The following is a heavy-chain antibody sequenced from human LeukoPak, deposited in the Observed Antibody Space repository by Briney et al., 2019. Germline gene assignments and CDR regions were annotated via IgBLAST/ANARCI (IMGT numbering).Heavy chain of an antibody. CDR3: AKDTNYGDPGGVNYLDY. D-gene: IGHD4-17*01. CDR1: GFTFSSYA. Sequence: GGSLRLSCAASGFTFSSYAMSWVRQAPGKGLEWVSAISGSGGSTYYADSVKGRFTISRDNSKNTLYLQMNSLRAEDTAVYYCAKDTNYGDPGGVNYLDYWGQGTLVTVSS. CDR2: ISGSGGST. J-gene: IGHJ4*02. V-gene: IGHV3-23*01.